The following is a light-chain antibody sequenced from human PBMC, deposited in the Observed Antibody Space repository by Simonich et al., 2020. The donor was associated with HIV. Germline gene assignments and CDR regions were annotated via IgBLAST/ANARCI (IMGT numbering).Light chain of an antibody. CDR2: AAS. V-gene: IGKV1-39*01. CDR3: QQSYSTLYT. Sequence: DIQMTQSPSSLSASVGDSVSITCRASQSIGRFLNWYHQKPGKAPKLLIYAASSLQSGVPLRFSGSGSGTDFTLTISSLQPEDFATYYCQQSYSTLYTFGQGTKLEIK. J-gene: IGKJ2*01. CDR1: QSIGRF.